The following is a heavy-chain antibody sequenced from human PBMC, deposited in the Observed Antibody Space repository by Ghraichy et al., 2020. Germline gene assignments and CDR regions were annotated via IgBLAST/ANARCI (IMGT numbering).Heavy chain of an antibody. D-gene: IGHD2-21*02. V-gene: IGHV4-39*01. Sequence: SETLSLTCTVSGGSISSSSYSWGWIRQPPGKGLEWIGSIYYYGNTYYNPSLKSRVTISVDTSKNQFSLKLSSVTAADTAVYYCARHENIVVVTAARAFDIWGQGTMVTVSS. CDR3: ARHENIVVVTAARAFDI. CDR1: GGSISSSSYS. CDR2: IYYYGNT. J-gene: IGHJ3*02.